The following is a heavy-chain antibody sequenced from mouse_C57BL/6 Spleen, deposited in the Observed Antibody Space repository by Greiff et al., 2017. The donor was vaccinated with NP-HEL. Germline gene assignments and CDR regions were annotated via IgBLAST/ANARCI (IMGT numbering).Heavy chain of an antibody. J-gene: IGHJ4*01. D-gene: IGHD2-1*01. CDR2: INYDGSST. CDR3: ARGYGNYDYYAMDY. CDR1: GFTFSDYY. V-gene: IGHV5-16*01. Sequence: EVQVVESEGGLVQPGSSMKLSCTASGFTFSDYYMAWVRQVPEKGLEWVANINYDGSSTYYLDSLKSRFIISRDNAKNILYLQMSSLKSEDTATYYCARGYGNYDYYAMDYWGQGTSVTVSS.